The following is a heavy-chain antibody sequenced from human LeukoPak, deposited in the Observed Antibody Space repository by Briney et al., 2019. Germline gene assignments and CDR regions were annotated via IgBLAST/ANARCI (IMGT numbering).Heavy chain of an antibody. CDR1: GYTFTGYY. CDR2: INPHSGGT. J-gene: IGHJ4*02. CDR3: ARDVGEYCSSTNCYASHY. D-gene: IGHD2-2*01. Sequence: ASVKVSCKASGYTFTGYYIHWVRQAPGQGLEWMGWINPHSGGTNYAQTLQGGVTMTRDTSITTAYMELSSLRSDDTAVYYCARDVGEYCSSTNCYASHYWGQGTLVTVSS. V-gene: IGHV1-2*02.